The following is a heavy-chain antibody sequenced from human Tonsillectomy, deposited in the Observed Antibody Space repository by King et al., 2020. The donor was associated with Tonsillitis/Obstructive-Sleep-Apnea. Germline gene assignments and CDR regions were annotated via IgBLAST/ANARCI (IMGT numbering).Heavy chain of an antibody. D-gene: IGHD2-2*01. Sequence: VQLQQWGAGLLKPSETLSLTCAVYGGSFSGYYWSWIRQPPGKGLEWIGEINHSGSTNYNPSLKSRVTISVDTSKNQFSLKLSSVTAADTAVYYCASGDIVVVPAVPAGGYWGQGTLVTVSS. CDR3: ASGDIVVVPAVPAGGY. CDR1: GGSFSGYY. V-gene: IGHV4-34*01. J-gene: IGHJ4*02. CDR2: INHSGST.